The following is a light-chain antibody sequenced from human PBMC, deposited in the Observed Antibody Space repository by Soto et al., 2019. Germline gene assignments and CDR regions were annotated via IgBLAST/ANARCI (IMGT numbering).Light chain of an antibody. Sequence: QSELTQPPSVSGAPGQRVTISCTGSSSNIGAGYNVHWYQQLLGTAPKLLIYGNSNRPSGVPDRFSGSKSGTSASLAITGLQAEDEADYYCQSYDSSLSGWVFGGGTKLTVL. CDR2: GNS. J-gene: IGLJ3*02. CDR1: SSNIGAGYN. CDR3: QSYDSSLSGWV. V-gene: IGLV1-40*01.